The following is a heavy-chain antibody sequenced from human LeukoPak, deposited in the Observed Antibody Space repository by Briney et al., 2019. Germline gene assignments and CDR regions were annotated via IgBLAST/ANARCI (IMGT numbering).Heavy chain of an antibody. J-gene: IGHJ4*02. CDR3: AKGYGESHFDS. CDR1: GFTLRSYG. Sequence: GGSLRLSCSASGFTLRSYGVHWVRQAPGQGLEWVAFIRFDGSNQYYADSVKGRFTISRDNSNNTLSLQMNTLRGDDTAVYFCAKGYGESHFDSWGQGTLVTVSS. V-gene: IGHV3-30*02. CDR2: IRFDGSNQ. D-gene: IGHD5-18*01.